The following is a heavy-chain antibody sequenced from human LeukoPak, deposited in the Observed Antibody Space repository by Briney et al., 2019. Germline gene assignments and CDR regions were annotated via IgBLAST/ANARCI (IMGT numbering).Heavy chain of an antibody. Sequence: SETLSLTCTVSGGSISSYYWSWIRQPAGKGLEWIGRIYTSGSTNYNPSLKSRVTISVDKSKNQFFLKLSSVTAADTAVYYCARDGGMGIAATGVDYWGQGTLVTVSS. CDR2: IYTSGST. D-gene: IGHD6-13*01. CDR1: GGSISSYY. V-gene: IGHV4-4*07. CDR3: ARDGGMGIAATGVDY. J-gene: IGHJ4*02.